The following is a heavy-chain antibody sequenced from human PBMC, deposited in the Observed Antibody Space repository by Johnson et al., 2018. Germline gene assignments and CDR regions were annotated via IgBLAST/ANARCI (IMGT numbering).Heavy chain of an antibody. CDR3: ARDWEEMATITGYFQH. V-gene: IGHV3-21*01. CDR1: GFTFSRYT. D-gene: IGHD5-24*01. Sequence: VQLVQSGGGLVKPGGSXRLSCAASGFTFSRYTLNWVRQAPGKGLEWVSSISSNSAYIYYADSVKGRFTISRDNAKNSLYLQMNSLSAEDTAVYYCARDWEEMATITGYFQHWGQGTLVTVSS. CDR2: ISSNSAYI. J-gene: IGHJ1*01.